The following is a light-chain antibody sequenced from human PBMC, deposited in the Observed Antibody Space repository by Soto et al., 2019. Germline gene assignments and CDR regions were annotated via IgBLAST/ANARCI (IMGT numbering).Light chain of an antibody. V-gene: IGKV3-20*01. J-gene: IGKJ1*01. CDR3: QQYGSSSWT. CDR2: DAS. Sequence: EIVLTQSPGTLSLSPGERATLSCRASQSVSSNYLAWYQQKPGQAPRLLIYDASSRATGIPDRFSGSGSGTDYTLTISRLEPDDFAVYYCQQYGSSSWTFGQGTKVEIK. CDR1: QSVSSNY.